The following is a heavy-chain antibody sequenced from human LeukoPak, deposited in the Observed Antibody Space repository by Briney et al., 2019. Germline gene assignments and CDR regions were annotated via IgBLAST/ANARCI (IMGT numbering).Heavy chain of an antibody. CDR1: GFTVSSNY. D-gene: IGHD3-22*01. Sequence: PGGSLRLSCAASGFTVSSNYMSWVRQAPGKGLEWVSVIYSGGGTYYADSVKGRFTISTDNSKNTLYLQMNSLRAEDTAVYYCARVSGNYDSSGYYYAYNYYYYMDVWGKGTTVTVSS. CDR3: ARVSGNYDSSGYYYAYNYYYYMDV. CDR2: IYSGGGT. J-gene: IGHJ6*03. V-gene: IGHV3-53*01.